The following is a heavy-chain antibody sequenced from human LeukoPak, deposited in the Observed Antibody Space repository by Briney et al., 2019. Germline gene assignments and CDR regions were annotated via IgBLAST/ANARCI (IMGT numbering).Heavy chain of an antibody. CDR3: ARHGRRELDS. D-gene: IGHD1-1*01. J-gene: IGHJ4*02. CDR2: VYPGDSDT. CDR1: GYNFATAW. V-gene: IGHV5-51*01. Sequence: GESLKISCKASGYNFATAWIAWVRQMPGKGLEWMGIVYPGDSDTKNNPSFQGHVTISADKSISTAYLQWTSLKASDTAIYYCARHGRRELDSWGQGTLVSVSS.